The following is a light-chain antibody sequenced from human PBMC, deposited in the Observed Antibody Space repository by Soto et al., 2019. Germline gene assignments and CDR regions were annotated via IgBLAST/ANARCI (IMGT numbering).Light chain of an antibody. CDR1: QDISNY. CDR3: QQYDSYSWT. CDR2: DAS. Sequence: DIQMTQSPSSLSASVGDRVTITCQASQDISNYLNWYQQKPGKAPKLLIYDASSLESGVPSRFSGSGSGTEFTLTISSLQTDDFASYYCQQYDSYSWTFGQGTKVEIK. V-gene: IGKV1-16*01. J-gene: IGKJ1*01.